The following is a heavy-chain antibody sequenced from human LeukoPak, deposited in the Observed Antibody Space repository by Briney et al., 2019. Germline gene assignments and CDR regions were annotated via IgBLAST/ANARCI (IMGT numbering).Heavy chain of an antibody. Sequence: PSETLSLTCSVSGGSISGHYWSWIRQPPGKGLEWIWYIRYGGNTDYNPSLQSRVSMLVDTPRNQFSLRLTSVTAADTAVYYCARRGPGYPYYFDYWGQGALVTVSS. CDR1: GGSISGHY. CDR2: IRYGGNT. J-gene: IGHJ4*02. D-gene: IGHD3-9*01. CDR3: ARRGPGYPYYFDY. V-gene: IGHV4-59*11.